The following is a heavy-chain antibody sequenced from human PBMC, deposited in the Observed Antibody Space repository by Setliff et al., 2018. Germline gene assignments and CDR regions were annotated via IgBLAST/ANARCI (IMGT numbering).Heavy chain of an antibody. CDR1: GGSITSGRYY. D-gene: IGHD1-26*01. J-gene: IGHJ4*02. Sequence: PSETLSLTCTVSGGSITSGRYYWGWIRQPPGQGLEWIASIHYSENTYYNPSLKTRVTISVDTSKNQFSLKLSFVTAADTAVYYCARHPSSGSYYGCSIFYFDDWGPGILVTVSS. CDR3: ARHPSSGSYYGCSIFYFDD. CDR2: IHYSENT. V-gene: IGHV4-39*01.